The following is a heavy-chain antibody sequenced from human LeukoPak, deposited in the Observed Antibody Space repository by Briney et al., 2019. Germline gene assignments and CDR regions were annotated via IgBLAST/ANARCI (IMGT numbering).Heavy chain of an antibody. J-gene: IGHJ4*02. CDR1: GYSFTSYW. Sequence: GESLKISCKGSGYSFTSYWIGWVRQMSGKGLEWMGIIDPSDSEIRYSPSFQGQVTISADKSISTAYLQWGSLKASDTAMYYCARLNSGAFDFWGQGILVIVAS. V-gene: IGHV5-51*01. CDR3: ARLNSGAFDF. CDR2: IDPSDSEI. D-gene: IGHD7-27*01.